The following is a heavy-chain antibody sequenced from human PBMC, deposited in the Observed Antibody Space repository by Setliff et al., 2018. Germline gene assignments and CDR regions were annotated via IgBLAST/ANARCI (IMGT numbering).Heavy chain of an antibody. CDR2: IIPIFGTT. D-gene: IGHD2-21*01. CDR3: ARSPALFGIVYLDP. Sequence: WASVKVSCKASGGAFSNYGITWVRQAPGQGLEWMGGIIPIFGTTTYAQKFLGRVTITTDESSSTGYMELSSLRSEDTAVYFCARSPALFGIVYLDPWGQGTRVTVSS. CDR1: GGAFSNYG. J-gene: IGHJ5*02. V-gene: IGHV1-69*05.